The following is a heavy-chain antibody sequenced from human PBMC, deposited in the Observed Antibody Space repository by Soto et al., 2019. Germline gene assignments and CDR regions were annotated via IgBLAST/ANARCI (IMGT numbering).Heavy chain of an antibody. CDR3: AKAAYYYDSSGSPRWFDR. CDR1: GFTFISYA. D-gene: IGHD3-22*01. Sequence: GALRLSCAASGFTFISYAMSWVLQAPWKGLEWVSAISGSGGSTYYADSVKGRFTISRDNSKNTLYLQMNSLRAEDTAVYYCAKAAYYYDSSGSPRWFDRWGQGTLVTVSS. V-gene: IGHV3-23*01. CDR2: ISGSGGST. J-gene: IGHJ5*02.